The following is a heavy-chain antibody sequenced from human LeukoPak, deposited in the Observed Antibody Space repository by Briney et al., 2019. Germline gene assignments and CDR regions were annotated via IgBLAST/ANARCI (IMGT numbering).Heavy chain of an antibody. J-gene: IGHJ6*02. CDR1: GFTFSSYA. CDR3: AKRGSITEANYYYAMDV. CDR2: ISGSGGRT. Sequence: PGGSLRLSCAASGFTFSSYAMSWVRQAPGKGLEWVSAISGSGGRTYYADSVKGRFTISRDNSKNTMYVQMNSLRAEDTAVYYCAKRGSITEANYYYAMDVWGQGTTVIVSS. D-gene: IGHD1-20*01. V-gene: IGHV3-23*01.